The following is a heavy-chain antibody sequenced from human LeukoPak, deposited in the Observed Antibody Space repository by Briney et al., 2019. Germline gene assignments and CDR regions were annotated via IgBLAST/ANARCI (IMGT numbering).Heavy chain of an antibody. J-gene: IGHJ6*02. D-gene: IGHD5-12*01. CDR3: ARDLEEAGYDWVLHYYYYGMDV. Sequence: EASVKVSCKASGYTFTSYGISWVRQAPGQGLEWMGWISAYNGNTNYAQKLQGRVTMTTDTSTSTAYMELRSLRSDDTAVYYCARDLEEAGYDWVLHYYYYGMDVWGQGTTVTVSS. CDR1: GYTFTSYG. CDR2: ISAYNGNT. V-gene: IGHV1-18*01.